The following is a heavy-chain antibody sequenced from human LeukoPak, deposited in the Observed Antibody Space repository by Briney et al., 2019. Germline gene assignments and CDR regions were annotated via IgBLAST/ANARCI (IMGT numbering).Heavy chain of an antibody. CDR1: GGSISSGDYY. CDR2: IYYSGST. J-gene: IGHJ5*02. D-gene: IGHD4-17*01. V-gene: IGHV4-30-4*08. Sequence: SETLSLTCTVSGGSISSGDYYWSWIRQPPGKGLEWIGYIYYSGSTYYNPSLKRRVTISVDTSKNQFSLKLSSVTAADTAVYYCARSTVTTHNNWFDPWGQGTLVTVSS. CDR3: ARSTVTTHNNWFDP.